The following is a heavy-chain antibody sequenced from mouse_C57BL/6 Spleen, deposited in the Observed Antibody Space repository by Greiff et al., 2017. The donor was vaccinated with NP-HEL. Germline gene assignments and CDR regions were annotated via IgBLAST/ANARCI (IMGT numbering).Heavy chain of an antibody. V-gene: IGHV1-52*01. J-gene: IGHJ3*01. CDR2: IDPSDSET. CDR1: GYTFTSYW. D-gene: IGHD2-3*01. CDR3: DHDGSYEGFAY. Sequence: QVQLQQPGAELVRPGSSVKLSCKASGYTFTSYWMHWVKQRPIQGLEWIGNIDPSDSETHYNQKFKDKATLTVDKSSSTAYMQLSSLTSEDSAVYYGDHDGSYEGFAYWGQGTLVTVSA.